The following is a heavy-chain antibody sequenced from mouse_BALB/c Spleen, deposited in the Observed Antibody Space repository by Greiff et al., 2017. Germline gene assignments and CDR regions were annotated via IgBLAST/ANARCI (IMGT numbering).Heavy chain of an antibody. D-gene: IGHD3-1*01. CDR1: EYEFPSHD. V-gene: IGHV5-2*01. CDR2: INSDGGST. CDR3: ARRQLGLAWFAY. J-gene: IGHJ3*01. Sequence: EVKLMESGGGLVQPGESLKLSCESNEYEFPSHDMSWVRKTPEKRLELVAAINSDGGSTYYPDTMERRFIISRDNTKKTLYLQMSSLRSEDTALYYCARRQLGLAWFAYWGQGTLVTVSA.